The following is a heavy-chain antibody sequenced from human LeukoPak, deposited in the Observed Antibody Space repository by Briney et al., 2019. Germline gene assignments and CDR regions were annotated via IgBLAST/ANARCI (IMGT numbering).Heavy chain of an antibody. Sequence: PGGSLRLSCAASGFTFSSYCMNWVRQAPGKGLEWVSSISSSSSYIYYADSVKGRFTISRDNAKNSLYLQMNSLRAEDTAVYYCARDLAWIQLYMDVWGQGTTVTVSS. J-gene: IGHJ6*02. CDR2: ISSSSSYI. CDR1: GFTFSSYC. D-gene: IGHD5-18*01. V-gene: IGHV3-21*01. CDR3: ARDLAWIQLYMDV.